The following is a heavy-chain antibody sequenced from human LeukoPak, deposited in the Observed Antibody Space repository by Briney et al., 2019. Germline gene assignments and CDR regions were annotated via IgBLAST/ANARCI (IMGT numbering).Heavy chain of an antibody. V-gene: IGHV3-23*01. J-gene: IGHJ4*02. CDR1: GFTFSSYA. D-gene: IGHD3-22*01. CDR2: ISGSGDNT. CDR3: AKDWSYNYGSD. Sequence: PGGSLRLSCAASGFTFSSYAMSWVRQAPGKGLEWVSGISGSGDNTYYADSVRGRFTISRDNSQDTLYLQMNSLKADDTAVYYCAKDWSYNYGSDWGQGTLVTVSS.